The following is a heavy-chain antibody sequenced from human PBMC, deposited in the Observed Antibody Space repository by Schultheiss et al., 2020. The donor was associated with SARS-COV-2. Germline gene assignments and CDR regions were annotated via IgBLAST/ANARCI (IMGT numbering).Heavy chain of an antibody. CDR2: ISWDGGST. V-gene: IGHV3-43*01. CDR1: GFTFDDYT. D-gene: IGHD2-2*01. CDR3: ATAAIVVPAAMGAFDI. J-gene: IGHJ3*02. Sequence: GESLKISCAASGFTFDDYTMHWVRQAPGKGLEWVSLISWDGGSTYYADSVKGRFTISRHNSKNTLYLQMNSLRAEDTAVYYCATAAIVVPAAMGAFDIWGQGTMVTVSS.